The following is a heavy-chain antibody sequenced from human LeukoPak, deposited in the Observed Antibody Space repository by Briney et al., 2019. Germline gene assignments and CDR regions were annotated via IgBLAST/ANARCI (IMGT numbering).Heavy chain of an antibody. CDR2: ITGSGGST. J-gene: IGHJ4*02. CDR3: AKWGGYDVLTGYYDPDY. V-gene: IGHV3-23*01. Sequence: GGSLRLSCAASGFTFSNYAMSWVRQAPGKGLEWVSAITGSGGSTYYADSVKGRFAISRDNSKNTLYLQMNSLRAEDTAVYYCAKWGGYDVLTGYYDPDYWGQGTLVTVSS. D-gene: IGHD3-9*01. CDR1: GFTFSNYA.